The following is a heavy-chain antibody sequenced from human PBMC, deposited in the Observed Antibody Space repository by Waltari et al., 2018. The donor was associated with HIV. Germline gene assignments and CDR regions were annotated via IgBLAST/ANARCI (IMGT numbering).Heavy chain of an antibody. CDR3: TTEGLYCSGGTCYSRFDP. CDR2: FDPEQGKT. V-gene: IGHV1-24*01. J-gene: IGHJ5*02. D-gene: IGHD2-15*01. Sequence: QVPLVQSGAEVKKPGASVKVSCKVSGYTLGELPMPGLRQAPGKGLEWMGGFDPEQGKTIYAQNFQGRVTMTEDAATDTAYMELSSLRSEDTAVYYCTTEGLYCSGGTCYSRFDPWGQGTLVTVSS. CDR1: GYTLGELP.